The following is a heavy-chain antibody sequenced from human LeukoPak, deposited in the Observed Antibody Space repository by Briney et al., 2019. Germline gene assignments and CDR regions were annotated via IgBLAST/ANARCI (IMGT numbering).Heavy chain of an antibody. CDR1: GYTLTELS. Sequence: ASVKVSCKVSGYTLTELSMHWVRQAPGKGLEWMGGFYPEDGETIYAQKFQGRVTMTEDTSTDTAYMELSSLRSEDTAVYYCATAPYQLPGLAVYYYGMDVWGQGTTVTVSS. D-gene: IGHD2-2*01. CDR3: ATAPYQLPGLAVYYYGMDV. J-gene: IGHJ6*02. CDR2: FYPEDGET. V-gene: IGHV1-24*01.